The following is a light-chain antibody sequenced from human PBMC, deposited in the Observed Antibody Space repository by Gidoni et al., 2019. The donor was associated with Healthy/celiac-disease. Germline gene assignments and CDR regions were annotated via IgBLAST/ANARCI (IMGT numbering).Light chain of an antibody. V-gene: IGKV3D-15*01. CDR2: GAS. CDR1: KRVSSI. Sequence: TVMPQPSATLSVSPGERATLSCRASKRVSSILAWYQQRPGQAPMLLIYGASTRATGIPARFSGSVSGTEFTLTISSLQSEDFAVYYCQQYNNWPPLTFGGGTKVEIK. CDR3: QQYNNWPPLT. J-gene: IGKJ4*01.